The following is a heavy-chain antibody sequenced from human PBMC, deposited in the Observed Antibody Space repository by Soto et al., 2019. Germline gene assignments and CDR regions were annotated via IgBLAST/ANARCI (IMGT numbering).Heavy chain of an antibody. J-gene: IGHJ4*02. Sequence: GGSLRLSCAASGFTFSSYGMHWVRQAPGKGLEWVAVISYDGSNKYYADSVKGRFTISRDNSKNTLYLQMNRLRAEDTAVYYCGRDYAFWSGYLRGYFGYWGQGNLVNV. CDR3: GRDYAFWSGYLRGYFGY. V-gene: IGHV3-30*03. CDR2: ISYDGSNK. CDR1: GFTFSSYG. D-gene: IGHD3-3*01.